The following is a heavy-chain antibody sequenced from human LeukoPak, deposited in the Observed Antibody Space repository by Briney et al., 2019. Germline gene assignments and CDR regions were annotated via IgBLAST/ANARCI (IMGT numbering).Heavy chain of an antibody. CDR2: IKQDGSEK. V-gene: IGHV3-7*03. J-gene: IGHJ6*02. CDR1: GFTFSSYW. D-gene: IGHD3-3*01. Sequence: GGSLRLSCAASGFTFSSYWMSWVRQAPGKGLEWVVNIKQDGSEKYYVDSVKGRFTISRDNAKNSLYLQMNSLRAENTAVYYCARDRYYDFWSGYYFPFSDYYYYYGMDVWGQGTTVTVSS. CDR3: ARDRYYDFWSGYYFPFSDYYYYYGMDV.